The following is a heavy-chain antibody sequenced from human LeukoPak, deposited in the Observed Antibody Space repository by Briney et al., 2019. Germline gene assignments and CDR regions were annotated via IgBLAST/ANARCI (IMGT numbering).Heavy chain of an antibody. CDR3: ARGASTLIIPYYVDY. V-gene: IGHV1-46*01. CDR2: INTNDGGT. CDR1: GYTFTSHY. D-gene: IGHD2-15*01. Sequence: GASVKVSCRASGYTFTSHYMHWVRQAPGQGLEWMGIINTNDGGTTFAQKFQGRVTMTADASTTTVYMELSSLRSEDTAVYSCARGASTLIIPYYVDYWGQGTLVTVSS. J-gene: IGHJ4*02.